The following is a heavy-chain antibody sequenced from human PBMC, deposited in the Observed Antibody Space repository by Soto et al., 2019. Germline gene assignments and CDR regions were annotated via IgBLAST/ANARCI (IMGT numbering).Heavy chain of an antibody. J-gene: IGHJ4*02. Sequence: TVSRDRMHWVGQAPGKGLVWGSRSSTEGSSRNDAESVRGRFTISRDNARSPRYVQMNRLRAEVSDLSYCAIIAGGSSKWGQGTLVTVSS. D-gene: IGHD2-2*01. CDR3: AIIAGGSSK. CDR2: SSTEGSSR. CDR1: TVSRDR. V-gene: IGHV3-74*01.